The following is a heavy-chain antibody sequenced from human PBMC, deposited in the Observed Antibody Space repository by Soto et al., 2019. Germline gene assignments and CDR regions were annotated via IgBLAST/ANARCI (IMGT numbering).Heavy chain of an antibody. CDR2: INPSGGST. J-gene: IGHJ4*02. CDR1: GYTFTSYY. D-gene: IGHD3-10*01. V-gene: IGHV1-46*01. CDR3: ARATYYGSGSYGYYFVC. Sequence: QVQLVQSGAEVKKPGASVKVSCKASGYTFTSYYMHWVRQAPGQGLEWIGIINPSGGSTSYAQKLQGRVTMTSYTATSTVCVELSSLGSEDTAVYSCARATYYGSGSYGYYFVCWCRGTLVTVSS.